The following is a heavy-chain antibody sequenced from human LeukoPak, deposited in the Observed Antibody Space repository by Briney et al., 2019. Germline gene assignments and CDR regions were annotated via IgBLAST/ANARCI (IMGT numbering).Heavy chain of an antibody. V-gene: IGHV3-21*01. CDR2: ISSSSSYI. J-gene: IGHJ1*01. CDR1: GFTFSSYS. D-gene: IGHD3-22*01. CDR3: AGSGPGGYDSSGYYPEYFQH. Sequence: GGSLRLSCAASGFTFSSYSMNWVRQAPGKGLEWVSSISSSSSYIYYADSVKGRFTISRDNAKNSLYLQMNSLRAEDTAVYYCAGSGPGGYDSSGYYPEYFQHWGQGTVVTVSS.